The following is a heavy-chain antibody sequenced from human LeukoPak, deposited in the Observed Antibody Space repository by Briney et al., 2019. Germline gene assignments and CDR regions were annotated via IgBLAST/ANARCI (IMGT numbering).Heavy chain of an antibody. D-gene: IGHD2-8*01. Sequence: GGSLRLSCAASGFSFNSYTMNWVREAPGKGLEWVSTISPVSSYTWYAESVKGRFTISRDNPKNSLYLQMNSLTAEDTAVYYCVRDVSRRMGMDVWGQGTTVTVSS. J-gene: IGHJ6*02. CDR1: GFSFNSYT. CDR2: ISPVSSYT. V-gene: IGHV3-21*01. CDR3: VRDVSRRMGMDV.